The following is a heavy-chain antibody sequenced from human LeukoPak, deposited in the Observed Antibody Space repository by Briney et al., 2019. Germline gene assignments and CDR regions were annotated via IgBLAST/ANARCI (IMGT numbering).Heavy chain of an antibody. CDR1: GFTFSSYW. J-gene: IGHJ6*03. CDR3: ARDYSSGWYANMDV. V-gene: IGHV3-7*01. CDR2: IKQDGSEK. Sequence: PGGSLRLSCAASGFTFSSYWMTWVRQPPGKGLEWVANIKQDGSEKYYVDSVKGRFTISRDNAKNSLYLQMNSLRAEDTAVYYCARDYSSGWYANMDVWGKGTTVTVSS. D-gene: IGHD6-19*01.